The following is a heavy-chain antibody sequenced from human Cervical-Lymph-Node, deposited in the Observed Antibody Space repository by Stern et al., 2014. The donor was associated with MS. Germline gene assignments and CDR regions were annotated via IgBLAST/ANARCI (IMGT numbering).Heavy chain of an antibody. Sequence: VQLVESGAEVKKPGESLRISCQAFGYTLTSNWITLVRQMPGKCLEYMGRIDPSASYINYSPSFEGHVTMSVDKSIGTVYLQWSSLKASDSATYYCARLRASDWFFDLWGRGTLVTVSS. J-gene: IGHJ2*01. CDR2: IDPSASYI. CDR3: ARLRASDWFFDL. V-gene: IGHV5-10-1*01. D-gene: IGHD4-17*01. CDR1: GYTLTSNW.